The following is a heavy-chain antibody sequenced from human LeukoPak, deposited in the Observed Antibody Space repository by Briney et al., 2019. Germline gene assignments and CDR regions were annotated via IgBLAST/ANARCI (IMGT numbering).Heavy chain of an antibody. Sequence: GGSLRLSCAASGFTFSSYWMHWVRQAPGKGLVWVARINTNGSPTQYADSVKGRFTISRDNAKTTLYLQMNSLRDEDTAVCYCAGDLISSSGSLGYWGQGTLVTVSS. CDR1: GFTFSSYW. J-gene: IGHJ4*02. CDR3: AGDLISSSGSLGY. D-gene: IGHD3-10*01. V-gene: IGHV3-74*01. CDR2: INTNGSPT.